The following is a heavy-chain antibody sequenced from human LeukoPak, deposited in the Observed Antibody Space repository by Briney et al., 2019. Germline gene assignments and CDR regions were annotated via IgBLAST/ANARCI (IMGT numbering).Heavy chain of an antibody. CDR3: ARDYSRVYDY. CDR1: GYTFTSYD. V-gene: IGHV1-8*01. D-gene: IGHD6-13*01. CDR2: MNPNSGNT. J-gene: IGHJ4*02. Sequence: ASVKVSCKASGYTFTSYDINWVRQATGQGLEWMGWMNPNSGNTGYAQKFQGRVTMTRDTSISTAYMELSRLRSDDTAVYYCARDYSRVYDYWGQGTLVTVSS.